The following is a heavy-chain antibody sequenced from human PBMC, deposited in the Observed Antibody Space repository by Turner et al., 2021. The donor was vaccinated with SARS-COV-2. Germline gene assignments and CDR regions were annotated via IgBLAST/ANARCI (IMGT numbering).Heavy chain of an antibody. CDR1: YIGSYF. CDR3: ARRGDSWTHDY. J-gene: IGHJ4*02. V-gene: IGHV4-59*01. Sequence: HVLLRESAPGLVRPSEPLSLNCNVNYIGSYFWCWLRQRPGKTLEWKDYIDNSGDTSYNPPLKSRVNISIDTSQNKISLKMRSVTAAEKAVYFCARRGDSWTHDYWGPGTRVKVSS. D-gene: IGHD6-13*01. CDR2: IDNSGDT.